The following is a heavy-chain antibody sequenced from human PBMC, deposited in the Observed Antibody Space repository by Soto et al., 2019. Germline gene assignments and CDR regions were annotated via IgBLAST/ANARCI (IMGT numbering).Heavy chain of an antibody. J-gene: IGHJ6*02. V-gene: IGHV1-18*01. CDR3: ARDCSCGSCSEVGYYYCMDV. CDR1: GYTFTSYG. CDR2: ISAYNGNT. Sequence: GASVKVSCKASGYTFTSYGISWVRQAPGQGLEWMGWISAYNGNTNYAQKLQGRVTMTTDTSTSTAYMELRSLRSDDTAVYYCARDCSCGSCSEVGYYYCMDVWGQGTTVTGSS. D-gene: IGHD2-15*01.